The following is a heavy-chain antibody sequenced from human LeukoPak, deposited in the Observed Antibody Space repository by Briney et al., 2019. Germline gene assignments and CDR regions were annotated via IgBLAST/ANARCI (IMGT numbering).Heavy chain of an antibody. V-gene: IGHV4-59*02. D-gene: IGHD1-7*01. CDR3: ARDPPEDEWNSLDS. CDR1: GGSVNGYY. CDR2: IHYSGLT. Sequence: SETLSLTCTVSGGSVNGYYWNWIRQAPGKGLEWIGFIHYSGLTVYSPSLQSRVSMSVDTSRNQFSLDLSSVTAADTALYYCARDPPEDEWNSLDSWGQGTLVTVSS. J-gene: IGHJ4*02.